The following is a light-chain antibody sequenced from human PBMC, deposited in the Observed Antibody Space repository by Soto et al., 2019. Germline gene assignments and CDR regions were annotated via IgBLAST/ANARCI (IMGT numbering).Light chain of an antibody. CDR3: QTWGSGIVV. Sequence: VLTQSPSASASLGASVKLTCTLSSGHSNYAIAWHQQQSEKGPRYLMKLNSDGSHNKGDGIPDRFSGSSSGAERYLTISSLQSEDEADYYCQTWGSGIVVFGGGTKVTVL. CDR2: LNSDGSH. CDR1: SGHSNYA. V-gene: IGLV4-69*01. J-gene: IGLJ2*01.